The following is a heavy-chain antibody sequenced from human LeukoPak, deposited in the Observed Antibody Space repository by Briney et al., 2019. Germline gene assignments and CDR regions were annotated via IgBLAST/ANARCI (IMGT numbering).Heavy chain of an antibody. CDR3: AKADNLAVVWDFWSGYYSYYGMDV. D-gene: IGHD3-3*01. CDR2: ISYDGSNK. Sequence: GGSLRLSCAASGFTFSSYGMHWVRQVPGKGLEWVAVISYDGSNKYYADSVKGRFTISRDNSKNTLYLQMNSLRAEDTAVYYCAKADNLAVVWDFWSGYYSYYGMDVWGQGTTVTVSS. CDR1: GFTFSSYG. V-gene: IGHV3-30*18. J-gene: IGHJ6*02.